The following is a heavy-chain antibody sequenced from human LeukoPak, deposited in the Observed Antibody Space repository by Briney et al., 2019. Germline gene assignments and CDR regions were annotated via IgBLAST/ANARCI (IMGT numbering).Heavy chain of an antibody. V-gene: IGHV1-69*06. D-gene: IGHD3-22*01. J-gene: IGHJ6*03. CDR2: IIPIFGTA. CDR3: ARLSYDSSGYPLGYYYMDV. CDR1: GGTFSSYA. Sequence: GASVKVSCKASGGTFSSYAISWVRQAPGQGLEWMGGIIPIFGTANYAQKSQGRVTITADKSTSTAYMELSSLRSEDTAVYYCARLSYDSSGYPLGYYYMDVWGKGTTVTISS.